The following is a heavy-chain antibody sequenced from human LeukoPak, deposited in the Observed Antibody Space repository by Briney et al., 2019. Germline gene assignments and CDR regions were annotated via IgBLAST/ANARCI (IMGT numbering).Heavy chain of an antibody. CDR1: GFMFSSNW. V-gene: IGHV3-7*03. J-gene: IGHJ4*02. CDR3: AKGGRSLQTY. D-gene: IGHD5-24*01. CDR2: IKEDGTET. Sequence: GGSLRLSCAVSGFMFSSNWMSWVRLAPGKGLEWVANIKEDGTETYYVDSVKGRFTISGDNAKNSLYLQMNSLRVEDTAVYYCAKGGRSLQTYWGQGTLVTVSS.